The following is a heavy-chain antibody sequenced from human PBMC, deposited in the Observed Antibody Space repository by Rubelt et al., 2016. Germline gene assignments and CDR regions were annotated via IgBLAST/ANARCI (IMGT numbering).Heavy chain of an antibody. CDR2: IYYSGST. CDR3: ARPFYYGSAAYSLNWFDP. J-gene: IGHJ5*02. V-gene: IGHV4-39*01. D-gene: IGHD3-10*01. CDR1: GGSISSSNYY. Sequence: QLQLQESGPGLVKPSETLSLTCTVSGGSISSSNYYWGWIRQPPGKGLEWIGSIYYSGSTYYNPSLKSRVTMSADTSKNQFSLNLGSVPAADTAIYYCARPFYYGSAAYSLNWFDPWGQGTLVIVSS.